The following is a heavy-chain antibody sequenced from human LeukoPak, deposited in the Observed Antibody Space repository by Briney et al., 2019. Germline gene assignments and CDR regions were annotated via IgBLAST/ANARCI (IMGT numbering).Heavy chain of an antibody. CDR2: IRYGGSNK. J-gene: IGHJ5*02. D-gene: IGHD3-10*01. Sequence: TGGSLRLSCAASGFTFSSYGMHWVRQAPGKGLEWVAFIRYGGSNKYYADSVKGRFTISRDNSKNTLYLQMNSLRAEDTAVYYCARGLSSGLWFDPWGQGTLVTVSS. CDR3: ARGLSSGLWFDP. CDR1: GFTFSSYG. V-gene: IGHV3-30*02.